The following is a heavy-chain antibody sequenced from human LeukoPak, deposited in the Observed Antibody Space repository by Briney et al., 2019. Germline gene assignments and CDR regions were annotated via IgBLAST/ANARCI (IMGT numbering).Heavy chain of an antibody. CDR2: IRYDGSNK. D-gene: IGHD6-19*01. J-gene: IGHJ4*02. CDR3: AKRKGKRGSSGWWFRFDY. V-gene: IGHV3-30*02. Sequence: PGGSLRLSCAASGFTFSSYGMHWVRQAPGKGLEWVAFIRYDGSNKYYADSVKGRFTISRDDSKNTLYLQMNSLRAEDTAVYYCAKRKGKRGSSGWWFRFDYWGQGTLVTVSS. CDR1: GFTFSSYG.